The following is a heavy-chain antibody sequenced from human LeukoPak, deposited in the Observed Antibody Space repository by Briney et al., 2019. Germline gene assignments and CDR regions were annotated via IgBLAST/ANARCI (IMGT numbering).Heavy chain of an antibody. D-gene: IGHD3-10*01. V-gene: IGHV1-69*13. CDR1: GGTFSSYA. CDR3: ARERPNFFDSGSYHYFDY. Sequence: ASVKVSCKASGGTFSSYAISWVRQAPGQGLEWMGGIIPIFGTANYAQKFQGRVTITADESTSTAYMELSSLRSEDTAVYYCARERPNFFDSGSYHYFDYWGQGTLVTVSS. J-gene: IGHJ4*02. CDR2: IIPIFGTA.